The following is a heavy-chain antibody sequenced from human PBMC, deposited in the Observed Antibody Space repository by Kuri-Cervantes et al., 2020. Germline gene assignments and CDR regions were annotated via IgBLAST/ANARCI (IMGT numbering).Heavy chain of an antibody. CDR1: GFTFSSYS. V-gene: IGHV3-21*01. Sequence: GGSLRLSCAASGFTFSSYSMNWVRRAPGKGLEWVSSISSSSSYIYYADSVKGRFTISRDNAKNSLYLQMNSLRAEDTAVYYCARDRCSGGSCYDYYGMDVWGQGTTVTVSS. J-gene: IGHJ6*02. CDR3: ARDRCSGGSCYDYYGMDV. D-gene: IGHD2-15*01. CDR2: ISSSSSYI.